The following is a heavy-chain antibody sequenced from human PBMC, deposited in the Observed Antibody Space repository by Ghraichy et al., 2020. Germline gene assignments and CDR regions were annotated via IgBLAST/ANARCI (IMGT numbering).Heavy chain of an antibody. V-gene: IGHV4-39*01. CDR1: GGSISSTSYY. CDR3: PRQDGSWQSGGWYGY. D-gene: IGHD6-19*01. CDR2: ISHSGST. J-gene: IGHJ4*02. Sequence: SETLSLTCTVSGGSISSTSYYWSWIRQPPGKGLEWIGSISHSGSTYYKPTLMSRVTISVESSKNQFSLQLSSVSAADPAVYYCPRQDGSWQSGGWYGYWGQGTLVSVSS.